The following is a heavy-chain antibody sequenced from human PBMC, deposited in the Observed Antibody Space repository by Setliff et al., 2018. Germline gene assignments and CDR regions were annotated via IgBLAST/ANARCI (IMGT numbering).Heavy chain of an antibody. V-gene: IGHV3-23*01. CDR3: AKDPNGDYVGAFDS. J-gene: IGHJ5*01. D-gene: IGHD4-17*01. CDR2: IRGSGDAT. CDR1: GFTFSSYA. Sequence: GGSLRLSCAASGFTFSSYAMTWVRQAPGKGLEWVSAIRGSGDATSYADSVKGRFTVSRDNSKSTFYLQMTSLRAEATAVYYCAKDPNGDYVGAFDSWSQGVLVTVSS.